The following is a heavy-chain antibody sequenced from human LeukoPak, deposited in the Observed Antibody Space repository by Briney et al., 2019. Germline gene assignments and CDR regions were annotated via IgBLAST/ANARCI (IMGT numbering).Heavy chain of an antibody. CDR3: ARTLQSLGAFDI. V-gene: IGHV1-69*05. D-gene: IGHD5-24*01. J-gene: IGHJ3*02. CDR1: GGTFSSYA. Sequence: ASVKVSCKASGGTFSSYAISWVRQAPGQGLEWMGGIIPIFGTANYAQKFQGRVTITTDESTSTAYMELRSLRSEDTAVYYCARTLQSLGAFDIWGQGTMVTVSS. CDR2: IIPIFGTA.